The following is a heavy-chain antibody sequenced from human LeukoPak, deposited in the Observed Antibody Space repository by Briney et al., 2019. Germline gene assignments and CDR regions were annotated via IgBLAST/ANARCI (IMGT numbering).Heavy chain of an antibody. D-gene: IGHD1-26*01. V-gene: IGHV1-2*02. Sequence: ASVKVSCKASGYTFTGYYMHWVRQAPGQGLEWMGWINPNSGGTNYAQKFQGRVTMTRDTSISTAYMELSRLRYDDTAVYYCARDGTGATPFDYWGQGTLVTVSS. J-gene: IGHJ4*02. CDR2: INPNSGGT. CDR3: ARDGTGATPFDY. CDR1: GYTFTGYY.